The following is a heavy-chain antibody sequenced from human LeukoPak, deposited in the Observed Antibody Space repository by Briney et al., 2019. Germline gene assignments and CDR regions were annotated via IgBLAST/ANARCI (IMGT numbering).Heavy chain of an antibody. J-gene: IGHJ4*02. V-gene: IGHV3-30-3*01. D-gene: IGHD1-26*01. Sequence: GGSLRLSCTASGFTFSSYAMHWVRQAPGKGLEWVAVISYDGSNKYYADSVKGRFTISRDNSKNTLYLQMNSLRAEDTAVYYCARGCHIVGDPEVYFDYWGQGTLVTVSS. CDR1: GFTFSSYA. CDR2: ISYDGSNK. CDR3: ARGCHIVGDPEVYFDY.